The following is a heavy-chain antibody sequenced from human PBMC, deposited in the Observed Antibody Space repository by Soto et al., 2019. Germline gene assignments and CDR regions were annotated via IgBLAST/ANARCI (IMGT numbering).Heavy chain of an antibody. J-gene: IGHJ4*02. CDR2: INSKSDSI. Sequence: GGSLRLSCAASGFRFSSYGMNWVRQAPGKGLEWISYINSKSDSIYYADSVKGRFTISRDNAKNSLYLQMNSLRVEDTAVYYCARDEWGDIVTTSGGNYWGQGTLVTVSS. D-gene: IGHD5-12*01. CDR1: GFRFSSYG. V-gene: IGHV3-48*04. CDR3: ARDEWGDIVTTSGGNY.